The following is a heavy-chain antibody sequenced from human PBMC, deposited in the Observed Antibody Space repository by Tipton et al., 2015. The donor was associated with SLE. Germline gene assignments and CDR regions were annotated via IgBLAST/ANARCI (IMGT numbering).Heavy chain of an antibody. CDR3: ARHLDGTYGSHAFDI. D-gene: IGHD1-26*01. V-gene: IGHV4-34*01. CDR1: GGSFSGYY. J-gene: IGHJ3*02. CDR2: INHSGGT. Sequence: GLVKPSETLSLTCAVYGGSFSGYYWIWIRQATGKGLEWIGEINHSGGTNYNPSLKSRVTISADTSKNQFSLKLSSVTAADTAVYYCARHLDGTYGSHAFDIWGQGTMVTVSS.